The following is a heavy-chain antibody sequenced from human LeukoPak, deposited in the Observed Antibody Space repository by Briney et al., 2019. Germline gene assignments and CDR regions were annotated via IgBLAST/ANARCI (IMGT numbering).Heavy chain of an antibody. D-gene: IGHD5-18*01. CDR1: GGSISSSSYY. V-gene: IGHV4-39*01. J-gene: IGHJ4*02. Sequence: SETLSLTCTVSGGSISSSSYYWGWIRQPPGKGLEWIGSIYYSGSTYYNPSLKSRVTISADTSKNQFSLKLSSVTAADTAVYYCARHGKVGYSYGHFDYWGQGTLVTVSS. CDR3: ARHGKVGYSYGHFDY. CDR2: IYYSGST.